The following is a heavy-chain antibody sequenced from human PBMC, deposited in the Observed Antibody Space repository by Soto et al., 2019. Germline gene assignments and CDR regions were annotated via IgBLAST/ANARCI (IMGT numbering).Heavy chain of an antibody. D-gene: IGHD3-10*01. J-gene: IGHJ6*02. V-gene: IGHV4-61*01. Sequence: SETLSLTCTVSGGSVSNISDYWSLVLQPPGKGLEWIGYIYYSGSADYNPSLVSRVTISLDTSKNQFSLKLSSVTTAETAVYYCARGVGFGYYYYHMDLWGQGTTVTVSS. CDR1: GGSVSNISDY. CDR2: IYYSGSA. CDR3: ARGVGFGYYYYHMDL.